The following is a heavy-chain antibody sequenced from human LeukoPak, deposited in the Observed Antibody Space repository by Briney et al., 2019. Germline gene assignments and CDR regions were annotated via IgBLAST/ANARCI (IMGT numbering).Heavy chain of an antibody. D-gene: IGHD3-10*01. CDR3: AAGKLLWFGELLSGTFDY. V-gene: IGHV1-69*05. Sequence: SVKVSCKASGYTFIGNYMHWLRQAPGQGLEWMGGIIPIFGTANYAQKFQGRVTITTDESTSTAYMELSSLRSEDTAVYYCAAGKLLWFGELLSGTFDYWGQGTLVTVSS. CDR1: GYTFIGNY. J-gene: IGHJ4*02. CDR2: IIPIFGTA.